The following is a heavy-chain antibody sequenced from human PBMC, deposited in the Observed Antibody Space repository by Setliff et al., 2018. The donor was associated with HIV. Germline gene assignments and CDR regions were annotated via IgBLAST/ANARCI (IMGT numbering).Heavy chain of an antibody. CDR3: ARYALAVPGYHNAFDI. Sequence: GGSLRLSCAASGFTFDDYGMSWVRQAPGKGLEWVSGINWNGGSTGYADSVKGRFTISRDNADNSLYLQMNSLRAEDTAVYYCARYALAVPGYHNAFDIWGQGTMVTVSS. J-gene: IGHJ3*02. CDR1: GFTFDDYG. V-gene: IGHV3-20*04. CDR2: INWNGGST. D-gene: IGHD6-19*01.